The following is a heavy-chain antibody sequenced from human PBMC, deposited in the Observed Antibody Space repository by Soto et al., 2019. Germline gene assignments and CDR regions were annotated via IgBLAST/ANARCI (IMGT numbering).Heavy chain of an antibody. V-gene: IGHV1-2*02. D-gene: IGHD3-16*01. Sequence: QVQLVQAGAEVKKPGASVKVSCKASGYTFTGYYMHWVRQAPGQGLEWMGWINPNSGGTNYAQKFQGRVTMTRDTSTSTAYRELRRLRSDDTAVYCWAGDRGGEGGYFDLWGRGTLVTVSS. J-gene: IGHJ2*01. CDR3: AGDRGGEGGYFDL. CDR1: GYTFTGYY. CDR2: INPNSGGT.